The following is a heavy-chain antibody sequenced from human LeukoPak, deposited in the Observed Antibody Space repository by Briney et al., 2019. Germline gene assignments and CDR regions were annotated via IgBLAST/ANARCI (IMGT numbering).Heavy chain of an antibody. D-gene: IGHD2-2*01. J-gene: IGHJ6*03. CDR2: IIPIFGTA. V-gene: IGHV1-69*13. CDR3: AREGNDIVVVPAAMVARRNYYYYMDV. Sequence: SVKVSCKASGGTFSSYAISWVRQAPGQGLEWMGGIIPIFGTANYAQKFQGRVTITADESTSTAYMELSSLRSEDTAVYYCAREGNDIVVVPAAMVARRNYYYYMDVWGKGTTVTVSS. CDR1: GGTFSSYA.